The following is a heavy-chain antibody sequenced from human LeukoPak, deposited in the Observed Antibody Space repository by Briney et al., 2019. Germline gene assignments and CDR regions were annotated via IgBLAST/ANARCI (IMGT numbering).Heavy chain of an antibody. D-gene: IGHD3-22*01. CDR3: ARDEVYYDSSGYS. J-gene: IGHJ4*02. CDR1: GFTFSSYS. CDR2: ISSSSSTI. Sequence: GGSLRLSCAASGFTFSSYSMNWVRQAPGKGLEWVSYISSSSSTIYYAGSVKGRFTISRDNAKNSLYLQMNSLRAEDTAVYYCARDEVYYDSSGYSWGQGTLVTVSS. V-gene: IGHV3-48*01.